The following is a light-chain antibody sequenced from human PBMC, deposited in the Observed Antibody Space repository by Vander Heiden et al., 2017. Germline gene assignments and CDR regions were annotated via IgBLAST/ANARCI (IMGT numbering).Light chain of an antibody. J-gene: IGLJ1*01. V-gene: IGLV2-14*03. CDR1: SSDVGGYNY. Sequence: QSALTHPASVSGLPGQSITISCTGTSSDVGGYNYVSWYQQHPGRAPKLVIFDVSSRPSGVSARISGSKSGSTASLTISGLQLEDEADYYCTSYTSTSPRIFGTGTKVSVL. CDR3: TSYTSTSPRI. CDR2: DVS.